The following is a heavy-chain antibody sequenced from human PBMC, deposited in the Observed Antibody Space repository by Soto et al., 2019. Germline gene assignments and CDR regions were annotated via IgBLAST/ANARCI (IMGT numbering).Heavy chain of an antibody. CDR2: IYCSGNS. J-gene: IGHJ3*02. V-gene: IGHV4-31*02. Sequence: SETLSLTCTVSGGSISNDAYYWSWLRQHPGGGLEWIGYIYCSGNSYYNPSLKSRLAISVDTSKNQFSLELTSVTAADTALYYCARVGISSSDAFDIWGQGTKVTVSS. CDR1: GGSISNDAYY. D-gene: IGHD6-6*01. CDR3: ARVGISSSDAFDI.